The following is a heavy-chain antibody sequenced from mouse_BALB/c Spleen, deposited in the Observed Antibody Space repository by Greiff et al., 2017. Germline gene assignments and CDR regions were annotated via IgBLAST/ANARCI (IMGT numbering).Heavy chain of an antibody. CDR1: GYTFTSYW. V-gene: IGHV1-69*02. J-gene: IGHJ2*01. CDR3: TRNYGYD. D-gene: IGHD2-2*01. CDR2: IYPSDSYT. Sequence: QVQLQQPGAELVRPGASGKLSCKASGYTFTSYWINWVKQRPGQGLEWIGNIYPSDSYTNYNQKFKDKATLTVDKSSSTAYMQLSSPTSEDSAVYYCTRNYGYDWGQGTTLTVSA.